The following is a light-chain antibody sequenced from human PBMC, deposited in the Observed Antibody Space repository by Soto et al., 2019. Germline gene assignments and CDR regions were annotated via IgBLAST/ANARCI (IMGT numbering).Light chain of an antibody. J-gene: IGLJ3*02. CDR3: SSYAGSNNWV. CDR1: SSDVSGYNY. Sequence: QSALTQPPSASGSPGQSVTISCTGTSSDVSGYNYVSWYQQHPGKAPKLMIYEVIKRPSGVPDRFSGSKSGNTASLTVSGLQAEDEADYYCSSYAGSNNWVFGGGTKLTVL. CDR2: EVI. V-gene: IGLV2-8*01.